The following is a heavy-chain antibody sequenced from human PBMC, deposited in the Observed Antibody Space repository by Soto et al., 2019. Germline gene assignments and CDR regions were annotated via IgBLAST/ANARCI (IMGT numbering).Heavy chain of an antibody. CDR2: ISYDGSNK. V-gene: IGHV3-30*18. J-gene: IGHJ4*02. CDR1: GFTFRSYG. CDR3: AKEKSPLDYGDASIDY. D-gene: IGHD4-17*01. Sequence: GGSLRLSCAASGFTFRSYGMHWVRQAPGKGLEWVTVISYDGSNKYYADSVKGRFTISRDNSKNTLYLQMNSLRAEDTAEYYCAKEKSPLDYGDASIDYWGQGTLVTVSS.